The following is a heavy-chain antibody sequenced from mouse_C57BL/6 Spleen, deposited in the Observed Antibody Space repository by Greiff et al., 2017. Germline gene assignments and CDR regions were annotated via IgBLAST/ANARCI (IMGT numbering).Heavy chain of an antibody. J-gene: IGHJ2*01. CDR3: ARTGYYYGSSYDFDY. V-gene: IGHV1-64*01. Sequence: QVQLQQPGAELVKPGASVKLSCKASGYTFTSYWMHWMKQRPGQGLEWIGMIHPNSGSTNYNEKFKSKATLTVDKSSSTAYMQLSSLTSEDSAVYYCARTGYYYGSSYDFDYWGQGTTLTVSS. D-gene: IGHD1-1*01. CDR2: IHPNSGST. CDR1: GYTFTSYW.